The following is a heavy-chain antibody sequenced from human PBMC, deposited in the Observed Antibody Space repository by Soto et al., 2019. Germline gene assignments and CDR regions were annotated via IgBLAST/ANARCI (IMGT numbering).Heavy chain of an antibody. V-gene: IGHV4-34*01. J-gene: IGHJ5*02. CDR3: VRIRYQLPSSVLWLDP. CDR2: INHVGGT. Sequence: SETLSLTCAVYGGFLSESYWTWIRQPPGKGLEWIGEINHVGGTNYNPSLKSRVTMSVGTSQNQFSLRLISVTAADTAMYFCVRIRYQLPSSVLWLDPWGQGTPVTVSS. D-gene: IGHD3-16*01. CDR1: GGFLSESY.